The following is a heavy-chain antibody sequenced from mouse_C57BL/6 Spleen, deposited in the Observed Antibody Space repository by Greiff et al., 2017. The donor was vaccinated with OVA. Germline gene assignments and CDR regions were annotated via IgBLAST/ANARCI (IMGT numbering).Heavy chain of an antibody. D-gene: IGHD3-2*02. V-gene: IGHV2-2*01. CDR1: GFSLTSYG. CDR2: IWSGGST. Sequence: VQRVESGPGLVQPSPSLSISCTVSGFSLTSYGVHWVRQSPGKGLEWLGVIWSGGSTDYYAAFISRLGISTDNSKGQVFFKMNSLQADDTAIYYCARNLDSSGYVNAMDYWGQGTSVTVAS. CDR3: ARNLDSSGYVNAMDY. J-gene: IGHJ4*01.